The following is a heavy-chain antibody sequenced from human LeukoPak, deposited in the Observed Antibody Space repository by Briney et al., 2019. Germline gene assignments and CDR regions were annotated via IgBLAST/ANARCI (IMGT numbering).Heavy chain of an antibody. Sequence: ASVKVSCKASGGTFSSYAISWVRQAPGQGLEWMGGIIPIFGTANYAQKFQGRVTITTDESTSTAYMELSSLRSEDTAVYYCAREQLPAATGGYYYYYMDVWGKGTTVTVSS. CDR1: GGTFSSYA. CDR3: AREQLPAATGGYYYYYMDV. CDR2: IIPIFGTA. V-gene: IGHV1-69*05. D-gene: IGHD2-2*01. J-gene: IGHJ6*03.